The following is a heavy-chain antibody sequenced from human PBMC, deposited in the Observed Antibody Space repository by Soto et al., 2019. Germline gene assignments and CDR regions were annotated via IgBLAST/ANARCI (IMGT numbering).Heavy chain of an antibody. Sequence: PSETLSLTCAVYGGSFSGYHWSWIRQPPGKGLEWIGEINHSGSTNYNPSLKSRVTISVDTSKNQFSLKLSSVTAADTAVYYCARLWGGFDPWGQGTLVTVSS. V-gene: IGHV4-34*01. CDR2: INHSGST. J-gene: IGHJ5*02. CDR3: ARLWGGFDP. D-gene: IGHD3-16*01. CDR1: GGSFSGYH.